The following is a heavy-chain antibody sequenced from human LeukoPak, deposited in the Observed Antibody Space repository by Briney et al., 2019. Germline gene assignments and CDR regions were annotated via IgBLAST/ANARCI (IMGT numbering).Heavy chain of an antibody. D-gene: IGHD2-15*01. CDR2: IHTSGST. J-gene: IGHJ5*02. CDR1: GGSISSYY. CDR3: ARVDCSGGSCYSAANWFDP. V-gene: IGHV4-4*07. Sequence: SETLSLTCTVSGGSISSYYWSWIRQPAGKGLEWIGRIHTSGSTNYNPSLRGRVTMSVDTSKNQFSLKLSSVTAADTAVYYCARVDCSGGSCYSAANWFDPWGQGTLVTVSS.